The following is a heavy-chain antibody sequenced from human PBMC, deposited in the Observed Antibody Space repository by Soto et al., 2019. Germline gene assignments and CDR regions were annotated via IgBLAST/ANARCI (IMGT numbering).Heavy chain of an antibody. CDR2: ISAYNGNT. J-gene: IGHJ4*02. D-gene: IGHD6-13*01. V-gene: IGHV1-18*01. Sequence: QVQLVQSGAEVKKPGASVKVSCKASGYTFTSYGISWVRQAPGQGLEWMGWISAYNGNTNYAQKLKGRVTMTTDTSTSTGYMELRSLRSDDTAVYYCARDPPTIASAGREDYWGQGTLVTVSS. CDR1: GYTFTSYG. CDR3: ARDPPTIASAGREDY.